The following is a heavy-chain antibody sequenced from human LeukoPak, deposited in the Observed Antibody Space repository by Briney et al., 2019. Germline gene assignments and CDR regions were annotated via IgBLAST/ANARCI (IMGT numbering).Heavy chain of an antibody. Sequence: PSETLTLTCTLSRGSIMTTHWWSWVRQPPGKGLEWIGEIYHTGTTNYSPSLKSRLTISVDQSRNQFSLRLTSVTAADTATYYCAAWGVDYGGNFDYSDYWGQGTLVTVSS. J-gene: IGHJ4*02. CDR2: IYHTGTT. CDR3: AAWGVDYGGNFDYSDY. D-gene: IGHD4-23*01. CDR1: RGSIMTTHW. V-gene: IGHV4-4*02.